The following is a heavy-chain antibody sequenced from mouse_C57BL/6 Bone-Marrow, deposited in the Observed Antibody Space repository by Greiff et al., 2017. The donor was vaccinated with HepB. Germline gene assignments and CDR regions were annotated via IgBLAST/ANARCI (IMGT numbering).Heavy chain of an antibody. J-gene: IGHJ3*01. D-gene: IGHD1-1*01. Sequence: VQLKESGAELVRPGASVKLSCTASGFNIKDDYMHWVKQRPEQGLEWIGWIDPENGDTEYDSKFQGKATITADTSSNTAYLQISSLTSEDTAVYYCTNYYGSSYGYWGQGTLVTVSA. CDR3: TNYYGSSYGY. CDR1: GFNIKDDY. V-gene: IGHV14-4*01. CDR2: IDPENGDT.